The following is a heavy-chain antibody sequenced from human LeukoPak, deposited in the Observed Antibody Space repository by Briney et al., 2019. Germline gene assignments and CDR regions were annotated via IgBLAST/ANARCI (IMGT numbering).Heavy chain of an antibody. CDR1: GFTFSSYA. V-gene: IGHV3-23*01. D-gene: IGHD6-19*01. CDR3: AKDSVAGDGGNY. J-gene: IGHJ4*02. Sequence: PGGSLRLSCAASGFTFSSYAMSWVRQAPGKGLEWVSAISGSGGSIYYADSVKGRFTISRDNSKNTLYLQMNSLRAEDTAVYYCAKDSVAGDGGNYWGQGTLVTVSS. CDR2: ISGSGGSI.